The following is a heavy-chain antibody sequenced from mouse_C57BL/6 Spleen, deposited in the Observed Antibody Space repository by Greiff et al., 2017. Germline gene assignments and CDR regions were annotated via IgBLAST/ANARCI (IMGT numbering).Heavy chain of an antibody. CDR1: GYSITSGYY. J-gene: IGHJ3*01. CDR3: ARDYYGSSYDWFAY. D-gene: IGHD1-1*01. Sequence: EVKLVESGPGLVKPSQSLSLTCSVTGYSITSGYYWNWIRQFPGNKLEWMGYISYDGSNNYNPTLKNRISITPDTSNNQFFLKLNSVTTEDTATYYCARDYYGSSYDWFAYWGQGTLVTVSA. CDR2: ISYDGSN. V-gene: IGHV3-6*01.